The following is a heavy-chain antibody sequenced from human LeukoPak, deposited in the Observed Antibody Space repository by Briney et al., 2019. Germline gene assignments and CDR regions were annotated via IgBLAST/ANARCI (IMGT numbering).Heavy chain of an antibody. CDR1: GGSISSYY. CDR3: ARGRDYYVSSRVPLFDY. Sequence: SETLPLTCTVSGGSISSYYWSWIREPPGKGLEWIGYIYTSGSTNYNPSLKSRVTISVDTSKNQFSLKLSSVTAADTAVYYCARGRDYYVSSRVPLFDYWGQGTLVTVSS. D-gene: IGHD3-22*01. V-gene: IGHV4-4*09. J-gene: IGHJ4*02. CDR2: IYTSGST.